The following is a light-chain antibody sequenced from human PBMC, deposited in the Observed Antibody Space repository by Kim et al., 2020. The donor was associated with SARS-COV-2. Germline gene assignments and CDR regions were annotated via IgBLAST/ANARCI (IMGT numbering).Light chain of an antibody. CDR3: AAWVGSLSGWV. V-gene: IGLV1-47*01. CDR1: SSTIGTNY. CDR2: KNN. J-gene: IGLJ3*02. Sequence: GQRVTLSCSGTSSTIGTNYAYWYQQLPGTAPKVLIYKNNQRPSGVPARFSVSESGTSASLAISGLRSENEADYYCAAWVGSLSGWVFGGGTKLTVL.